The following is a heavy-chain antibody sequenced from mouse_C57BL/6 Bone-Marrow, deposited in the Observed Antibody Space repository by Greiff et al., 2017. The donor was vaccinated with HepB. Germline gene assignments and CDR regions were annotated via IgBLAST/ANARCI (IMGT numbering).Heavy chain of an antibody. J-gene: IGHJ2*01. CDR3: ARWSTTVVPDY. CDR2: IYPRSGNT. Sequence: VQLQQPGAELVKPGASVKMSCKASGYTFTSYGISWVKQRTGQGLEWIGEIYPRSGNTYYNEKFKGKATLTADKSSSTAYMELRSLTSEDSAVYFCARWSTTVVPDYWGQGTTLTVSS. V-gene: IGHV1-81*01. D-gene: IGHD1-1*01. CDR1: GYTFTSYG.